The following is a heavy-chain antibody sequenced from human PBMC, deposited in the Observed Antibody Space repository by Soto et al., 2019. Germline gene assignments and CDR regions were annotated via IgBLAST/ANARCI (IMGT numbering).Heavy chain of an antibody. CDR3: AKGSRGYYGSTNYYYFDS. D-gene: IGHD3-22*01. J-gene: IGHJ4*02. CDR1: VFTFSSYA. V-gene: IGHV3-23*01. CDR2: INDSGDST. Sequence: GPLRLSCAASVFTFSSYAMSWVRQAPGKGLEWVSGINDSGDSTYYADSVKGRFTISRDNSKNTLFLQMNSLRAEDTALYYCAKGSRGYYGSTNYYYFDSWGQGTPVTVSS.